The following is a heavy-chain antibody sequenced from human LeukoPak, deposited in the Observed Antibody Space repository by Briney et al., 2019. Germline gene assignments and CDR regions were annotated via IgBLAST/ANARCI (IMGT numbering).Heavy chain of an antibody. CDR2: IKQDGSEK. CDR1: GFTFSSYS. D-gene: IGHD4-4*01. CDR3: ARGGMRTLTTLY. J-gene: IGHJ4*02. V-gene: IGHV3-7*01. Sequence: PGGSLRLSCAASGFTFSSYSMNWVRQAPGKGLEWVANIKQDGSEKYYVDSVKGRFTISRDNGKNSLYLQMNSLRAEDTAVYYCARGGMRTLTTLYWGQGTLVTVSS.